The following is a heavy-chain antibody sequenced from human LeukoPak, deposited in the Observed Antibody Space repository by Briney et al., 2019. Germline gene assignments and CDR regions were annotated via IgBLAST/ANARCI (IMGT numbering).Heavy chain of an antibody. CDR3: ARVDTAMVFDY. V-gene: IGHV4-59*12. CDR1: GGSISSYY. Sequence: PSETLSLTCTVSGGSISSYYWSWIRQPPGKGLEWIGYIYYSGSTNYNPSLRSRVTMSVDTSKNQFSLKLSSVTAADTAVYYCARVDTAMVFDYWGQGTLVTVSS. CDR2: IYYSGST. D-gene: IGHD5-18*01. J-gene: IGHJ4*02.